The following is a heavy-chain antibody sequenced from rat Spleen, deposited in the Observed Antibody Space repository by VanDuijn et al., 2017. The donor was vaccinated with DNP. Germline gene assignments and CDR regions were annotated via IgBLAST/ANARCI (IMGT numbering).Heavy chain of an antibody. J-gene: IGHJ4*01. D-gene: IGHD1-4*01. CDR2: ISYEGSST. Sequence: EVQLVESGGGLVQPGRSLKLSCAASGFTFSDYYMAWVRQAPKKGLEWVASISYEGSSTYYGDSVKGRFTISRDNAKSTLYLQMNSLRSEDTATYYCARHIDPGTHAMGAWGQGTSVTVSS. CDR1: GFTFSDYY. V-gene: IGHV5-22*01. CDR3: ARHIDPGTHAMGA.